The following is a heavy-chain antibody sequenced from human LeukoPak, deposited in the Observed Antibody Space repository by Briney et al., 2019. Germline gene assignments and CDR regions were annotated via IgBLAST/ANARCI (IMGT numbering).Heavy chain of an antibody. CDR1: GGTFSSYA. CDR2: IIPILGIA. D-gene: IGHD1/OR15-1a*01. J-gene: IGHJ3*02. Sequence: GASVKVSCKASGGTFSSYAISWVRQAPGQGLEWMGRIIPILGIANYAQKFQGRVTITTDESTSTAYMELSSLRSEDTAVYYCARETRNDAFDIWGQGTMVTVSS. V-gene: IGHV1-69*04. CDR3: ARETRNDAFDI.